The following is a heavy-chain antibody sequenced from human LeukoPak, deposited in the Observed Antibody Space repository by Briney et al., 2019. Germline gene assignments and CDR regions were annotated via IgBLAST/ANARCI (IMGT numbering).Heavy chain of an antibody. V-gene: IGHV4-59*12. CDR2: IYYSGST. J-gene: IGHJ4*02. D-gene: IGHD6-13*01. CDR1: GGSISSYY. CDR3: ARARAAVDS. Sequence: PSETLSLTCTVSGGSISSYYWSWIRQPPGKGLEWIGYIYYSGSTNYNPSLKSRVTISVDTSKNQFSLKLSSVTAADTAVYYCARARAAVDSWGQGHLVTVSS.